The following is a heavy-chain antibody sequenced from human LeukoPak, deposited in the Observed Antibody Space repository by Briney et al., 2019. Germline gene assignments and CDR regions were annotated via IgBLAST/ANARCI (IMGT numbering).Heavy chain of an antibody. V-gene: IGHV5-51*01. J-gene: IGHJ4*02. D-gene: IGHD6-19*01. Sequence: GESLQISCQGSGYSFISYWIGWVRQMPGKGLEWMGIIYPGDSDTRYSPSFQGQVTISADKSISTAYLQWSSLKASDTAMYYCARQDIAVAGSISYWGQGTLVTVSS. CDR2: IYPGDSDT. CDR3: ARQDIAVAGSISY. CDR1: GYSFISYW.